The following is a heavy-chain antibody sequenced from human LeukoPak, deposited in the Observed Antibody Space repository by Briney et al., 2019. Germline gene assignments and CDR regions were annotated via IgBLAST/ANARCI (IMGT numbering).Heavy chain of an antibody. Sequence: GGSLRLSCTASGFTLSSYEMSWIRQAPGKGLEWVSRIDYSGGSTHYADSVMGRFTISRDNSKNTLYLQLNSLSADDTAVYYCARNRGWYGVSWGQGTLVTVSS. CDR1: GFTLSSYE. CDR2: IDYSGGST. V-gene: IGHV3-23*01. D-gene: IGHD6-19*01. J-gene: IGHJ4*02. CDR3: ARNRGWYGVS.